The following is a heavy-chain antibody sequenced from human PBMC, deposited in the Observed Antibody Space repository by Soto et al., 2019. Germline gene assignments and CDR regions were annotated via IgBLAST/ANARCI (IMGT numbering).Heavy chain of an antibody. Sequence: QVQLVGSGGGVVQPGRSLRLSCEASGFSFSSHGMHWVRQAPGKGLEWLAVISYDGNNKYYADSVKGRFSISRDKYKNTLYLQMNSLRAEDTAVYYCAKDHLTTTITTPWFDPWGQGTLVTVSS. CDR2: ISYDGNNK. CDR3: AKDHLTTTITTPWFDP. V-gene: IGHV3-30*18. J-gene: IGHJ5*02. D-gene: IGHD2-15*01. CDR1: GFSFSSHG.